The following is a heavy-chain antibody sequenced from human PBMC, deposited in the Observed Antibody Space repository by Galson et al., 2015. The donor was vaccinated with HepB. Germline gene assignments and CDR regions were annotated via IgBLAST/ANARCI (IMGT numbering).Heavy chain of an antibody. Sequence: SLRLSCAASGFTFTSYWMSWVHQAPGEGLEWVANIKQDGSDKYYVDSVKGRFTISRDNAKNSLYLQMNSLRAEDTAVYYCARSRGLTFDYWGQGTLVTVSS. CDR2: IKQDGSDK. V-gene: IGHV3-7*03. CDR1: GFTFTSYW. CDR3: ARSRGLTFDY. J-gene: IGHJ4*02. D-gene: IGHD3-16*01.